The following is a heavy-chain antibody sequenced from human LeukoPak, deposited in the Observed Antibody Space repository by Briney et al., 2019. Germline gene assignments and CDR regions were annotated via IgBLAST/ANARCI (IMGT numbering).Heavy chain of an antibody. CDR1: GFTFSSYA. CDR3: AKGYYDILTGFDY. V-gene: IGHV3-23*01. CDR2: ISGSGGST. J-gene: IGHJ4*02. D-gene: IGHD3-9*01. Sequence: GGSLRLSCAASGFTFSSYAMSWVRQAPGKGLEWVSAISGSGGSTYYADSVKGRFTISRDNSKNTLYLQMNSLRAEDTAVCYCAKGYYDILTGFDYWGQGTLVTVSS.